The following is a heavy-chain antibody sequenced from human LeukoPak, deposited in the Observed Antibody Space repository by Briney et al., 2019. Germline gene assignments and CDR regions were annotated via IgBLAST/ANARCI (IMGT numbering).Heavy chain of an antibody. J-gene: IGHJ4*02. CDR3: ASGSSSWKLDY. Sequence: KPGGFLRLSCAASGFTFSDYYMSWIRQAPGKGLEWVSYISSSSSYTNYADSVKGRFTISRDNAKNSLYLQMNSLRAEDTAVYYCASGSSSWKLDYWGQGTLVTVSS. CDR1: GFTFSDYY. D-gene: IGHD6-13*01. V-gene: IGHV3-11*06. CDR2: ISSSSSYT.